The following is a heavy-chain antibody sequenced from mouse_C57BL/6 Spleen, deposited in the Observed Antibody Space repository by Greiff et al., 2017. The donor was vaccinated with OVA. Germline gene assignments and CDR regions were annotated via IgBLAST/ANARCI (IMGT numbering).Heavy chain of an antibody. CDR2: IRLKSDNYAT. D-gene: IGHD2-3*01. Sequence: EVKLVESGGGLVQPGGSMKLSCVASGFTFSNYWMNWVRQSPEKGLEWVAQIRLKSDNYATHYAESVKGRFTISRDDSKSSVYLQMNNLRAEDTGIYYCTGDVGWDWYFDVWGTGTTVTVSS. CDR1: GFTFSNYW. V-gene: IGHV6-3*01. CDR3: TGDVGWDWYFDV. J-gene: IGHJ1*03.